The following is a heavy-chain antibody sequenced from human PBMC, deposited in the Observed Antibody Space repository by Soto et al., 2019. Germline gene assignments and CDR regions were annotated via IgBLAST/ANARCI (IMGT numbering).Heavy chain of an antibody. Sequence: QVQLVESGGGVVQPGGSLRLSCAASGFAFSTSVIHWVRQAPGKGLEWMAHISYNGNKKHYADSVKGRFTVSRDIPESTLYLQMNSLRAEDTAVYYCAREQFEDGRGHYDHWGQGTLVSVSS. V-gene: IGHV3-30*03. D-gene: IGHD3-22*01. J-gene: IGHJ4*02. CDR1: GFAFSTSV. CDR2: ISYNGNKK. CDR3: AREQFEDGRGHYDH.